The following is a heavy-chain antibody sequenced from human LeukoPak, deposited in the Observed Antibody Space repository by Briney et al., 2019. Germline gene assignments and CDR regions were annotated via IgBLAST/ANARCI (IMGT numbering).Heavy chain of an antibody. CDR3: AKGVTATRPDYFDN. V-gene: IGHV3-23*01. Sequence: GGSLRLSCAAPGFTFSSYAMSWVRQAPGKGLEWVSTISGSASSTYNAESVRGRFTVSRDNSKNTLSLQMNSLTAEDTAVYFCAKGVTATRPDYFDNWGQGTLVSVSS. D-gene: IGHD1-20*01. CDR2: ISGSASST. CDR1: GFTFSSYA. J-gene: IGHJ4*02.